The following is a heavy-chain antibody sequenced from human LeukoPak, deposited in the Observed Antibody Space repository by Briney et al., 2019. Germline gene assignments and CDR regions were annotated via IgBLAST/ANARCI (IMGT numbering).Heavy chain of an antibody. D-gene: IGHD3-22*01. J-gene: IGHJ4*02. CDR2: ISSSSSYI. V-gene: IGHV3-21*04. CDR1: GFTFSSYS. Sequence: GGSLRLSCAASGFTFSSYSMNWVRQAPGKGLEWVSSISSSSSYIYYADSVKGRFTISRDNSKNTLYLQMNSLRAEDTAVYYCAKGVTTMIVVVPPHYFDYWGQGTLVTVSS. CDR3: AKGVTTMIVVVPPHYFDY.